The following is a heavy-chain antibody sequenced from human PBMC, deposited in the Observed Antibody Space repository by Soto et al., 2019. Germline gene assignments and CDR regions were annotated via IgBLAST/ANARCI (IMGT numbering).Heavy chain of an antibody. Sequence: ASVKVSCKASGYTFTGYYMHWVRQAPGQGLEWMGWINPNSGGTNYAQKFQGWVTMTRDTSISTAYMELSRLRSDDTAVYYCARRDYGGNSPFDYWGQGTLVTVSS. CDR1: GYTFTGYY. V-gene: IGHV1-2*04. CDR2: INPNSGGT. CDR3: ARRDYGGNSPFDY. J-gene: IGHJ4*02. D-gene: IGHD4-17*01.